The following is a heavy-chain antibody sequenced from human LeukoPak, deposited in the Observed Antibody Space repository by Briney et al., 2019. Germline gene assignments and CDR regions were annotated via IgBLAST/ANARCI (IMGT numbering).Heavy chain of an antibody. CDR1: GYTFTGYY. Sequence: ASVKVSCKASGYTFTGYYMHWVRQAPGQGLEWMGWINPNSGGTNYAQKFQGRVTMTRDTSISTAYMELSRLRSDDTAVYYCARGSFGGTMIVVVIMADYWGQGTLVTVSS. CDR2: INPNSGGT. V-gene: IGHV1-2*02. D-gene: IGHD3-22*01. J-gene: IGHJ4*02. CDR3: ARGSFGGTMIVVVIMADY.